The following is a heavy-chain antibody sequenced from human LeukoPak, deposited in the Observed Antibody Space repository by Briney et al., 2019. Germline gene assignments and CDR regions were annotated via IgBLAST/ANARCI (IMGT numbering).Heavy chain of an antibody. V-gene: IGHV1-18*01. Sequence: ASVTVSCKASGYTFTSYGISWVRQAPGQGLEWMGWISAYNGNTNYAQKLQGRVTMTTDTSTSTAYMEVRSLRSDDTAVYYCARGWNGSSWYLDYYYYYGMDVWGQGTTVTVSS. CDR2: ISAYNGNT. CDR1: GYTFTSYG. D-gene: IGHD6-13*01. CDR3: ARGWNGSSWYLDYYYYYGMDV. J-gene: IGHJ6*02.